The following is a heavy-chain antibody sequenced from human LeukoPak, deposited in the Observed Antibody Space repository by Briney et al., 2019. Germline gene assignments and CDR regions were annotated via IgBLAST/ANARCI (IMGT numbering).Heavy chain of an antibody. CDR3: ARVFRTAAGSYFYYYGMDV. V-gene: IGHV4-61*01. D-gene: IGHD6-13*01. J-gene: IGHJ6*02. CDR1: GGSGSSGSYY. CDR2: MSYSGST. Sequence: PSETLSLTCTVSGGSGSSGSYYWSWIRQPPGKGLEGIGYMSYSGSTNYNPARKSRVTISVDTSKNQFSLKLSSVTAADTAVYYCARVFRTAAGSYFYYYGMDVWGQGTTVTVSS.